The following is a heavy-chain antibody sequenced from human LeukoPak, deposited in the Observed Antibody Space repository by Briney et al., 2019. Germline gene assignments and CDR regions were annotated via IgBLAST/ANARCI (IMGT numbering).Heavy chain of an antibody. Sequence: SCKVSGYTLTELSMHWVRQAPGKGLEWVAFIRYDGSNKYYADSVKGGFTISRDSSKNTLYLQMNSLRPEDTAVYYCARAHLSSASTDYMTVWGKGTTVTVSS. V-gene: IGHV3-30*02. D-gene: IGHD6-6*01. J-gene: IGHJ6*03. CDR3: ARAHLSSASTDYMTV. CDR2: IRYDGSNK. CDR1: GYTLTELS.